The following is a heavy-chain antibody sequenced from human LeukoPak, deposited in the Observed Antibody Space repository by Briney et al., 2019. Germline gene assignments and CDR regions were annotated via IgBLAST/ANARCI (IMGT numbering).Heavy chain of an antibody. CDR3: ARDPYSGSYGADYYYYMDV. D-gene: IGHD1-26*01. V-gene: IGHV3-21*01. J-gene: IGHJ6*03. CDR2: ITSGSSHI. CDR1: GFTFSSYN. Sequence: PGGSLRLSFAASGFTFSSYNMNWVRPTPGQGLEWVSSITSGSSHIYYADSVRGRFTISRDNAKSSLYLQMNSLRAEDTAVYYCARDPYSGSYGADYYYYMDVWGKGTTVTISS.